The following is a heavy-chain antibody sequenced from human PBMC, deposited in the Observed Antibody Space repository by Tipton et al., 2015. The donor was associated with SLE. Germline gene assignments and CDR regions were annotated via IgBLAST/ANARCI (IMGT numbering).Heavy chain of an antibody. CDR2: IDSDGTIT. CDR3: AKDHFSHCTSSTCYPVDS. D-gene: IGHD2-2*01. Sequence: SLRLSCAASGLTFNRYWMHWVRQAPGKGLMWVSRIDSDGTITNYADTVKGRFTISRDNAKDTLYLQMNSLRAEDTAVCYCAKDHFSHCTSSTCYPVDSWGQGTLVTVS. J-gene: IGHJ4*02. V-gene: IGHV3-74*01. CDR1: GLTFNRYW.